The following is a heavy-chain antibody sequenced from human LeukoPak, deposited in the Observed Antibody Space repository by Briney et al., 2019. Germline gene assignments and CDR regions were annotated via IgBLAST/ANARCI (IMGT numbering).Heavy chain of an antibody. CDR1: GFTFSSYA. Sequence: GGSLRLSCAASGFTFSSYAIHWVRQAPGKGLEWVAVISYDGSIKYYADSVKGRFTISRDNSKNTLYLQMNSLRAEDTSVYYCARDVGSNWYERFNDWGQGTPVTVSS. J-gene: IGHJ4*02. D-gene: IGHD6-13*01. CDR2: ISYDGSIK. CDR3: ARDVGSNWYERFND. V-gene: IGHV3-30-3*01.